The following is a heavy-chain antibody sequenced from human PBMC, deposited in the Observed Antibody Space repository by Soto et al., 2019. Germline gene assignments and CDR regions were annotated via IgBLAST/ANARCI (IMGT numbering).Heavy chain of an antibody. V-gene: IGHV3-23*01. Sequence: AGXSLRLSCAASGFAFSSYLMGWVRQAPGKGLEWISGISQNSGSIYYIESVRGRFTISRDNSKNTLFLQMNTLRVEDTAIYYWASYLWGTYRYFQDWGQGTPVTVSS. CDR1: GFAFSSYL. CDR2: ISQNSGSI. CDR3: ASYLWGTYRYFQD. J-gene: IGHJ4*02. D-gene: IGHD3-16*01.